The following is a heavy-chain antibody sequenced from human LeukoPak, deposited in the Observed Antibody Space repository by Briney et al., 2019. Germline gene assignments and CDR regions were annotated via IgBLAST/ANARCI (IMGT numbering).Heavy chain of an antibody. D-gene: IGHD3-10*01. J-gene: IGHJ4*02. CDR3: AKARVSGLGYYGSGSPRY. CDR2: ISGSGGST. Sequence: AGGSLRLSCAASGFTFSSYAMSWVRQAPGKGLEWVSAISGSGGSTYYADSVKGRFTISRDNSKSTLYLQMNSLRAEDTAVYYCAKARVSGLGYYGSGSPRYWGQGTLVTVSS. V-gene: IGHV3-23*01. CDR1: GFTFSSYA.